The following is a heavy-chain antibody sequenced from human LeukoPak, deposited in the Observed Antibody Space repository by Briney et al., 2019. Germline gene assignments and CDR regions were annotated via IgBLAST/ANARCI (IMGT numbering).Heavy chain of an antibody. CDR1: GFTFNNYG. V-gene: IGHV3-20*04. D-gene: IGHD3-10*01. Sequence: GGSLRLSCAASGFTFNNYGMSWVRQAPGKGLEWVSGINWNGGTTHYADSMKGRFTISRDNAKNSLYLQMNSLRAEDTALYYCTRGAGNYYFDFWGRGTPVTVSS. J-gene: IGHJ2*01. CDR3: TRGAGNYYFDF. CDR2: INWNGGTT.